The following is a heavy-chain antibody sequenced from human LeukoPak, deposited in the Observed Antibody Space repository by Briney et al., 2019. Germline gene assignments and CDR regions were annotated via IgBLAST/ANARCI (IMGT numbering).Heavy chain of an antibody. CDR3: AGYCSSTSCYLGNY. CDR1: GGSFSGYY. J-gene: IGHJ4*02. D-gene: IGHD2-2*01. CDR2: INHSGST. Sequence: SEILSLTFAVYGGSFSGYYWSWIRQPPGKGLEWIGEINHSGSTNYNPSLKSRVTISVDASKNQFSLKLSSVTAADTAVYYCAGYCSSTSCYLGNYWGQGTLVTVSS. V-gene: IGHV4-34*01.